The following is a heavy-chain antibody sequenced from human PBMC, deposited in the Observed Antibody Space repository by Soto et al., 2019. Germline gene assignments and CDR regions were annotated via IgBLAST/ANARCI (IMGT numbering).Heavy chain of an antibody. Sequence: GGSLRLSCAASGFTFTRYSMNWVRQAPGKGLEWVSSISSTTNYIYYGDSMKGRFTISRDNAKNSLYLEMNSLRAEDTAVYYCARESEDLTSNFDYWGQGALVTVSS. CDR2: ISSTTNYI. CDR3: ARESEDLTSNFDY. CDR1: GFTFTRYS. J-gene: IGHJ4*02. V-gene: IGHV3-21*06.